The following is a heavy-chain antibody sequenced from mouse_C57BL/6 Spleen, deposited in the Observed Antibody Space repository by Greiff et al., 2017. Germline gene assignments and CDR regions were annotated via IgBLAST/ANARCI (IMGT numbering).Heavy chain of an antibody. CDR1: GYSFTDYN. CDR2: INPNYGST. V-gene: IGHV1-39*01. CDR3: ARSGYYYGSRIYYAMDY. Sequence: VQLQQSGPELVKPGASVKISCKASGYSFTDYNMNWVKQSNGKSLEWIGVINPNYGSTSYNQKFKGKATLTVDQSSSTAYMQLNSLTSEDSAVYYCARSGYYYGSRIYYAMDYWGQGTSVTVSS. D-gene: IGHD1-1*01. J-gene: IGHJ4*01.